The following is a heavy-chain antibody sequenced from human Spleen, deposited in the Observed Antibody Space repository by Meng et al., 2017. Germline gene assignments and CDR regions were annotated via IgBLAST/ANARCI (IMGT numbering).Heavy chain of an antibody. V-gene: IGHV1-2*06. CDR3: ARASKSDYGDYQKLRTYLGTVAPYAFDI. CDR1: GYTFTGYY. Sequence: ASVKVSCKASGYTFTGYYMHWVRQAPGQGLEWMGRINPNSGGTNYAQKFQGRVTMTRDTSISTAYMELSRLRSDDTAVYYCARASKSDYGDYQKLRTYLGTVAPYAFDIWGQGTMVTVSS. J-gene: IGHJ3*02. D-gene: IGHD4-17*01. CDR2: INPNSGGT.